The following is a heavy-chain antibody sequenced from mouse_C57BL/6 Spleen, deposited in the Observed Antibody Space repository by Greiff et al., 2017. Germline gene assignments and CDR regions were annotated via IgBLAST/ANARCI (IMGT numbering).Heavy chain of an antibody. Sequence: VQLQQPGAELVKPGASVKVSCKASGYTFTSYWMHWVKQRPGQGLEWIGRIHPSDSDTNYNQKFQGKATLTVDKSSITAYMPLSNLTSEYSAVYYCAILFAGDYWGQGTTLTVSS. CDR2: IHPSDSDT. CDR1: GYTFTSYW. J-gene: IGHJ2*01. CDR3: AILFAGDY. V-gene: IGHV1-74*01.